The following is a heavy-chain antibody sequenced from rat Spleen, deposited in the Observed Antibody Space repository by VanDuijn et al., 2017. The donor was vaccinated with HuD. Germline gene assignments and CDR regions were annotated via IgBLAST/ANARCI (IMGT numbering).Heavy chain of an antibody. CDR1: GFTYNDYA. Sequence: EVQLVESGGGLVQPGGSLKLSCAASGFTYNDYAMAWVRQAPAKGLEWVATISTGGVDTYYRDSVRGRFTISRDNAKNTLYLQMDSLRSEDTATYYCAKDKGEYNNLFDYWGQGVMVTVTS. D-gene: IGHD1-10*01. J-gene: IGHJ2*01. V-gene: IGHV5S13*01. CDR2: ISTGGVDT. CDR3: AKDKGEYNNLFDY.